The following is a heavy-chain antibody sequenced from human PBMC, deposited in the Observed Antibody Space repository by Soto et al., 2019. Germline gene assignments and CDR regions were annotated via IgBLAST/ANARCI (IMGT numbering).Heavy chain of an antibody. J-gene: IGHJ3*01. CDR1: GYSFDSYA. CDR2: IGSGDT. CDR3: ARENDPYGFDL. Sequence: QVQLVQSGATQEKPGASVKVSCEAFGYSFDSYAYSWVRQAPGQGLEWMGRIGSGDTKYAQKLQGRVTMTTDTSTHTSYMELRSLRSDDTALYYCARENDPYGFDLWGQGTMVTVSS. V-gene: IGHV1-18*01.